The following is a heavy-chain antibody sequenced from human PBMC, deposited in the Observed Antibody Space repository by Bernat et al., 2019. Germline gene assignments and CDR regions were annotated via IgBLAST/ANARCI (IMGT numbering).Heavy chain of an antibody. CDR3: AKTNKYSSGCYDN. D-gene: IGHD6-19*01. CDR2: ISGSGGHT. Sequence: EVQLLDSGGGLVQPGGSLRLSCAASGFTFSNYAMSWVRQAPGKGLEWVSGISGSGGHTYYADSVKGRFTISRDNSKNTLYLQMNSLRAEDTAVYYCAKTNKYSSGCYDNWGQGTLVTVSS. V-gene: IGHV3-23*01. CDR1: GFTFSNYA. J-gene: IGHJ4*02.